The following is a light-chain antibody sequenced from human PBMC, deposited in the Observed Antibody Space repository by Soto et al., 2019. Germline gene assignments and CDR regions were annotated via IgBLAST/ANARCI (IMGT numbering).Light chain of an antibody. Sequence: DIPMTQSPSTLSASVGDRVTITCRASQSISSWLAWYQQKPGKAPKLLIYKASSLESGVPSRFSGSRSGTEFTLNISSLKPDDFAPYYCKQYNSYWTFGQGTKVEIK. CDR1: QSISSW. CDR2: KAS. CDR3: KQYNSYWT. J-gene: IGKJ1*01. V-gene: IGKV1-5*03.